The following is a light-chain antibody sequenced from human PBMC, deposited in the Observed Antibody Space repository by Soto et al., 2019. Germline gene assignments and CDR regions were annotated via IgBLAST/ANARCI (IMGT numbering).Light chain of an antibody. CDR3: SSYKNINNLV. V-gene: IGLV2-14*01. Sequence: QSALTQPASASGSPGQSITISCTGTSSDIGTYNYVSWYQQHPGKAPKLMIYEVSNRPSGVSNRFSGSKSGNTASLTISGLQAADEADYYCSSYKNINNLVFGGGTKLTVL. J-gene: IGLJ2*01. CDR2: EVS. CDR1: SSDIGTYNY.